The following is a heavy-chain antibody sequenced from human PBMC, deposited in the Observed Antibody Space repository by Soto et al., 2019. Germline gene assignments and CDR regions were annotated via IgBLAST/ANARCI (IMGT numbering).Heavy chain of an antibody. V-gene: IGHV1-2*04. CDR1: GYTFTGYY. Sequence: ASVKVSCKASGYTFTGYYMHWVRQAPGQGLEWMGWINPNSGGTNYAQKFQGWVTMTRDTSISTAYMELSSLRSEDTAVYYCARSKNYYDSSGYYWEYYYYGMDVWGQGTTVTVSS. J-gene: IGHJ6*02. D-gene: IGHD3-22*01. CDR3: ARSKNYYDSSGYYWEYYYYGMDV. CDR2: INPNSGGT.